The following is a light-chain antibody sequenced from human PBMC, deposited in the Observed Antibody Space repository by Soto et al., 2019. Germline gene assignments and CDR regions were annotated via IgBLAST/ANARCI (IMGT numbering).Light chain of an antibody. CDR3: QSYDSSLSGSNG. V-gene: IGLV1-40*01. J-gene: IGLJ1*01. CDR1: SSNIGAGYD. Sequence: QAVVTQPPSVSGAPGQRVTISCTGSSSNIGAGYDVHWYQQLPGTAPKLLIYGNSNRPSGVPDRFSGSKSGTSASLAITGLQAEDEADHYCQSYDSSLSGSNGFGNGTKLTVL. CDR2: GNS.